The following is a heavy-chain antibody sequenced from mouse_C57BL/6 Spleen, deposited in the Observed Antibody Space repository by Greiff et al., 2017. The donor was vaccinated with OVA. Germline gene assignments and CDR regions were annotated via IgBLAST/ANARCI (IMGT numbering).Heavy chain of an antibody. V-gene: IGHV1-19*01. CDR2: INPYNGGT. Sequence: VQLQQSGPVLVKPGASVKMSCKASGYTFTDYYMNWVKQSHGKSLEWIGVINPYNGGTSYNQKFKGKATLTVDKSSSTAYMELNSLTSEDSAVYYCATPVVDKGFDYWGQGTTLTVSS. D-gene: IGHD1-1*01. CDR1: GYTFTDYY. J-gene: IGHJ2*01. CDR3: ATPVVDKGFDY.